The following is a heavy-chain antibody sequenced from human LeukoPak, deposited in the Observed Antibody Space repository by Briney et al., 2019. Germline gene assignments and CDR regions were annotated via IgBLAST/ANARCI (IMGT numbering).Heavy chain of an antibody. CDR3: ARLGRNIVVVPAAIRVDNWFDP. CDR2: IYTSGST. CDR1: GGSISSSSYY. J-gene: IGHJ5*02. D-gene: IGHD2-2*01. Sequence: SETLSLTCTVSGGSISSSSYYWGWIRQPPGKGLEWIGYIYTSGSTNYNPSLKSRVTISVDTSKNQFSLKLGSVTAADTAVYYRARLGRNIVVVPAAIRVDNWFDPWGQGTLVTVSS. V-gene: IGHV4-61*05.